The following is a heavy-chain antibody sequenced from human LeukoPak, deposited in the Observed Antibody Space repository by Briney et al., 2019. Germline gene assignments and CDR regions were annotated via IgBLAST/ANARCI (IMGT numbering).Heavy chain of an antibody. J-gene: IGHJ3*02. D-gene: IGHD3-22*01. V-gene: IGHV1-46*01. CDR3: ARGQYYYDSSGRHDAFDI. CDR1: GYTFSNYY. Sequence: GASVKVSCKASGYTFSNYYIHWVRQAPGQGLEWMGIIGGSTNYAQKFQGRVTMTRDTSTSTVYMELSSLRSEDTAVYYCARGQYYYDSSGRHDAFDIWGQGAMVTVSS. CDR2: IGGST.